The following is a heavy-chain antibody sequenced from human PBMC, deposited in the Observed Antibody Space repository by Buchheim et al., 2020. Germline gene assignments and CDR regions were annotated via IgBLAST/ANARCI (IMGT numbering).Heavy chain of an antibody. Sequence: QVQLQQWGAGLLQPSETLSLTCAVYGGSFSGYYWSWIRQPPGKGLEWIGYIYHSGSTYYNPSLKSRVTISVYRSKNKFSLKLSSVTAADTAVYYCARESYDSSGIYFDYWGQGTL. CDR2: IYHSGST. D-gene: IGHD3-22*01. J-gene: IGHJ4*02. CDR3: ARESYDSSGIYFDY. V-gene: IGHV4-34*01. CDR1: GGSFSGYY.